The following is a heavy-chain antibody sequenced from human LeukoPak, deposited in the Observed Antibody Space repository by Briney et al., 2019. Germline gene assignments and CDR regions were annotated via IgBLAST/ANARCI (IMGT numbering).Heavy chain of an antibody. J-gene: IGHJ5*02. CDR3: ARGVYGDYENWFDP. Sequence: ASVKVSCKASGYTFTSYGISWVRQAPGQGLEWMGWISAYNGNTNYAQKLRGRVTMTTDTSTSTAYMELRSLRSDDTAVYYCARGVYGDYENWFDPWGQGTLVTVSS. CDR2: ISAYNGNT. D-gene: IGHD4-17*01. V-gene: IGHV1-18*01. CDR1: GYTFTSYG.